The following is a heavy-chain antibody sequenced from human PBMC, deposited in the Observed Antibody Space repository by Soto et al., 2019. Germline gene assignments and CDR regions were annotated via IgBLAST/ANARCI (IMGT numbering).Heavy chain of an antibody. CDR3: ARLYCTSSTCDSWFDP. D-gene: IGHD2-2*01. CDR1: GYTFTTFW. V-gene: IGHV5-10-1*01. J-gene: IGHJ5*02. Sequence: ESLKLSGTGFGYTFTTFWTSCVRQMPGRGLEWMGRIDPRDSYTTYSPSFQGHVTISVDKSIRTAYLQWGSLKASDTAMYYCARLYCTSSTCDSWFDPWGQGTLVTVSS. CDR2: IDPRDSYT.